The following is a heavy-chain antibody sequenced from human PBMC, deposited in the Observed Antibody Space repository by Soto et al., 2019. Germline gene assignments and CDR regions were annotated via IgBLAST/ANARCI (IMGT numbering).Heavy chain of an antibody. J-gene: IGHJ4*02. CDR3: TKANRYCSGANCFTFDY. CDR1: GCTLSNYA. V-gene: IGHV3-23*01. Sequence: PGGSVRLSCAGSGCTLSNYAMSSVHQAPGKGLEWVSTFSSSGGVTYYADSVKGRFTISRDNSKNTLYLQMNSLRAEDTAVYYCTKANRYCSGANCFTFDYWGLGTLVTVSS. CDR2: FSSSGGVT. D-gene: IGHD2-15*01.